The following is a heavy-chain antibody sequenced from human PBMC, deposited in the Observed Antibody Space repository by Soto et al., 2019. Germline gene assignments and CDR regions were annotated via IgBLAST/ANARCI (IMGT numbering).Heavy chain of an antibody. D-gene: IGHD2-15*01. CDR2: INHSGST. Sequence: SETLSLTCAVYGGSFSGYYWSWIRQPPGKGLEWIGEINHSGSTNYNPSLKSRVTISVDTSKNQFSLKLSSVTAADTAVYYCARGGGVVVVAAYRGGYNWFDPWGQGTLVTVSS. J-gene: IGHJ5*02. V-gene: IGHV4-34*01. CDR3: ARGGGVVVVAAYRGGYNWFDP. CDR1: GGSFSGYY.